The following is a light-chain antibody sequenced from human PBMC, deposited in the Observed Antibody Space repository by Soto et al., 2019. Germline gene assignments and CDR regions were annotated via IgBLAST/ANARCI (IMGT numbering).Light chain of an antibody. V-gene: IGKV3-20*01. J-gene: IGKJ3*01. CDR2: GAS. CDR1: QTVSSSY. CDR3: QQYDSSPFT. Sequence: EIVLTQSPGTLSLSPGERATLSCRASQTVSSSYLAWYQQKPGQAPRLLIYGASSRATGIPDRFSGSGSGTDFTLTISRLGPEDFAVYYCQQYDSSPFTFGPGTKVDIK.